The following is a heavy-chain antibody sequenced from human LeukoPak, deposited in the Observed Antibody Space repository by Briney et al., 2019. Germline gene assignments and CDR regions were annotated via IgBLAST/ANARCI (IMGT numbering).Heavy chain of an antibody. V-gene: IGHV3-48*01. CDR1: GFTFSSYS. J-gene: IGHJ4*02. CDR2: ISSSSSTI. Sequence: GGSLRLSCAASGFTFSSYSMNWVRQAPGKGLEWVSYISSSSSTIYYADSVKGRFAISRDKSKNTVFLQMNSLRVEDTAVYYCAGGRIAPADLDYWGQGALVTVSS. D-gene: IGHD6-13*01. CDR3: AGGRIAPADLDY.